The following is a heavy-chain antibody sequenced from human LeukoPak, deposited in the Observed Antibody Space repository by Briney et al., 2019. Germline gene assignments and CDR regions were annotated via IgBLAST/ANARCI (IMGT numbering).Heavy chain of an antibody. CDR1: GFTVSSNY. D-gene: IGHD2-15*01. CDR3: AKAFGRLTYYYYGMDI. V-gene: IGHV3-9*01. Sequence: GGSLRLSCAASGFTVSSNYMSWVRQAPGKGLEWVSGISWNSGSIGYADSVKGRFTISRDNAKNSLYLQMNSLRAEDTALYYCAKAFGRLTYYYYGMDIWGQGTMVTVSS. J-gene: IGHJ6*02. CDR2: ISWNSGSI.